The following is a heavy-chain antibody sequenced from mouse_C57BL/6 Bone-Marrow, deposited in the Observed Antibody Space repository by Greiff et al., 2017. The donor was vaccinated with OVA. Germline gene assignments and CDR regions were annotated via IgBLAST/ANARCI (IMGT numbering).Heavy chain of an antibody. J-gene: IGHJ4*01. CDR1: GYTFTSYW. CDR3: VYDGYPYYYAMDY. V-gene: IGHV1-7*01. Sequence: SGAELAKPGASVKLSCKASGYTFTSYWMHWVKQRPGQGLEWIGYINPSSGYTKYNQKFKDKATLTADKSSSTAYMQLSSLTYKDSAVYYCVYDGYPYYYAMDYWGQGTSVTVSS. D-gene: IGHD2-3*01. CDR2: INPSSGYT.